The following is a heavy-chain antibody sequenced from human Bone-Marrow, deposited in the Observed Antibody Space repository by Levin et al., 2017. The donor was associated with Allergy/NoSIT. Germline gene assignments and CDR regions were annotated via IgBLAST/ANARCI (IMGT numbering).Heavy chain of an antibody. CDR3: AKEFAGPGWYSVDA. D-gene: IGHD3-16*01. J-gene: IGHJ5*02. V-gene: IGHV3-23*01. Sequence: SGGSLSLSCEASGFTFSNYAFTWVRQAPGKGLQWVSAINTSGRTYYTNSVKGRFTISRDTSKNPVFLQMSSLRADDTAFYYCAKEFAGPGWYSVDAWGQGALVTVSS. CDR1: GFTFSNYA. CDR2: INTSGRT.